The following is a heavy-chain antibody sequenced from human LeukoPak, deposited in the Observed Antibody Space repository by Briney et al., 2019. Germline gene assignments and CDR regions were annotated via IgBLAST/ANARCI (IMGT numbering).Heavy chain of an antibody. J-gene: IGHJ6*02. V-gene: IGHV1-18*03. D-gene: IGHD5-12*01. CDR3: ARDHRRGYSGCGGYYYYYGMDV. Sequence: ASVKVSCKASGYTFTSYGISWVRQAPGQGLEWMGWISAYNGNTNYAQKLQGRVTMTTDTSTSTAYMELRSLRSDDMAVYYCARDHRRGYSGCGGYYYYYGMDVWGQGTTVTVSS. CDR1: GYTFTSYG. CDR2: ISAYNGNT.